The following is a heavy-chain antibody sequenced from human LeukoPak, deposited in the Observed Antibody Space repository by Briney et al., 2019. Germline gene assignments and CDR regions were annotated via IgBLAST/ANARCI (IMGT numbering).Heavy chain of an antibody. Sequence: GGSLRLSCAASGFTFSNYWMSWVRQAPGKGLEWVSVIYSGGGGTTHYADSVKGRFTISRDNSKNTVSLQMNSLTAEDTAIYYCARDNGLNWFDPWGQGTLVTVSS. J-gene: IGHJ5*02. CDR1: GFTFSNYW. V-gene: IGHV3-23*03. CDR2: IYSGGGGTT. CDR3: ARDNGLNWFDP.